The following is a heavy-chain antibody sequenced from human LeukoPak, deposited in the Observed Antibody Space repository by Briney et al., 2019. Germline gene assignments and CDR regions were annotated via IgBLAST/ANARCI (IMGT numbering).Heavy chain of an antibody. J-gene: IGHJ4*02. D-gene: IGHD6-19*01. CDR1: GGTFSSYA. CDR3: ARELGPPSSGWYYFGY. V-gene: IGHV1-69*13. Sequence: SVNVSCKASGGTFSSYAISWVRQAPGQGLEWMGGIIPIFGTANYAQKFQGRVTITADESTSTAYMELSSLRSEDTAVYYCARELGPPSSGWYYFGYWGQGTLVTVSP. CDR2: IIPIFGTA.